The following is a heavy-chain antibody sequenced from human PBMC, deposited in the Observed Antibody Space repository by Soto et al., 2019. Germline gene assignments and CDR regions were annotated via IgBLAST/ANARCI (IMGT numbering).Heavy chain of an antibody. D-gene: IGHD1-26*01. V-gene: IGHV3-23*01. CDR3: ANIFRTLYTATTAFDI. CDR2: IDGPGSDA. CDR1: GFTFSSYA. J-gene: IGHJ4*02. Sequence: EVQLLESGGGLVQPGGSLRLSCAASGFTFSSYAMSWVRQAPGKGLEWVSAIDGPGSDASYADSVTGRFTISRDNSSNTLTLQMNSLRAADTAAYYCANIFRTLYTATTAFDIRGQGTLVTVSS.